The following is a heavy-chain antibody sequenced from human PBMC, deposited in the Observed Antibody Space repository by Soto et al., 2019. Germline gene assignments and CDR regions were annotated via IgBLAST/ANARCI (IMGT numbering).Heavy chain of an antibody. CDR1: GFTFSSYA. CDR2: ISGSGGST. D-gene: IGHD3-3*01. J-gene: IGHJ4*02. CDR3: ATSPLGLRFLEWLLYFDY. V-gene: IGHV3-23*01. Sequence: PGGSLRLSCAASGFTFSSYAMSWVRQAPGKGLEWVSAISGSGGSTYYADSVKGRFTISRDNSKNTLYLQMNSLRAEDTAVYYCATSPLGLRFLEWLLYFDYWGQGTLVTVSS.